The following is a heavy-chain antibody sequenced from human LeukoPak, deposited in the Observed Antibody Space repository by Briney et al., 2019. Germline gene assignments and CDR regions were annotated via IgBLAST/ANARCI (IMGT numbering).Heavy chain of an antibody. CDR1: GGSVSSGSYY. D-gene: IGHD2-15*01. CDR2: IYYSGST. V-gene: IGHV4-61*01. J-gene: IGHJ6*04. Sequence: PSETLSLTCTVSGGSVSSGSYYWSWIRQPPGKGLEWIGYIYYSGSTNYNPSLKSRVTISVDTSKNQFSLKLSSVTAADTAVYYCARGPGYCSGGSCYRIINYYGMDVWGKGTTVTVSS. CDR3: ARGPGYCSGGSCYRIINYYGMDV.